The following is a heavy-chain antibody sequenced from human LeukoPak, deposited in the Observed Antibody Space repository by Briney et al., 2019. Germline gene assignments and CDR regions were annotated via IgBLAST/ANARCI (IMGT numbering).Heavy chain of an antibody. CDR1: GYTFTGYY. Sequence: GASVKVSCKASGYTFTGYYMHWVRQAPGQGLEWMGRINPNSGGTNYAQKFQGWVTMTRDTSISTAYMELSRLRSDDTAVYYRARGEAAAYNWFDPWGQGTLVTVSS. V-gene: IGHV1-2*04. CDR2: INPNSGGT. D-gene: IGHD6-25*01. J-gene: IGHJ5*02. CDR3: ARGEAAAYNWFDP.